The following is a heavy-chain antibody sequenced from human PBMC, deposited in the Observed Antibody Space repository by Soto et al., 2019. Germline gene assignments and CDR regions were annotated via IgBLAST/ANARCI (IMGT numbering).Heavy chain of an antibody. V-gene: IGHV5-51*01. D-gene: IGHD5-18*01. J-gene: IGHJ5*02. CDR2: VYAGDSDA. CDR3: ARQNSRNWVDP. CDR1: GDTFSSYW. Sequence: PGESLKISCKGSGDTFSSYWIGWVRQMPGKGLEWMGIVYAGDSDARYSPSFQGQVIFSADRSINTVYLQWNSLKASDTATYYCARQNSRNWVDPWGQGTLVTVS.